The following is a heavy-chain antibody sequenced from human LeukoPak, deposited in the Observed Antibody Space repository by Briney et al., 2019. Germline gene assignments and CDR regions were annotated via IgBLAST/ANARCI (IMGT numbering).Heavy chain of an antibody. Sequence: SETLSLTCTVSGGSISSYYWSWIRQPPGKGLEWIGYIYYSGSTNYNPSLKSRVTISVDTSKNQFSLKLSSVTAADTAVYYCARRLLSGDSSAFDYWGQGTLATVSS. D-gene: IGHD3-22*01. CDR2: IYYSGST. CDR3: ARRLLSGDSSAFDY. V-gene: IGHV4-59*08. J-gene: IGHJ4*02. CDR1: GGSISSYY.